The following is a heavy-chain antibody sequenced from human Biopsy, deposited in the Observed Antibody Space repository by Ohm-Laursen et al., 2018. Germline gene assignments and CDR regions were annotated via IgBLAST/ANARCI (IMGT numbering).Heavy chain of an antibody. CDR2: VNPISGNT. Sequence: ASVKVSCKASGYTFSSYDVTWVRQATGQGLEWMGWVNPISGNTGYAQKFQGRVTITADKFTNTVYMELSSLRSDDTAVYFCARDCNGDNCGVDFWGQGTLVTVS. D-gene: IGHD2-15*01. V-gene: IGHV1-8*01. CDR3: ARDCNGDNCGVDF. J-gene: IGHJ4*02. CDR1: GYTFSSYD.